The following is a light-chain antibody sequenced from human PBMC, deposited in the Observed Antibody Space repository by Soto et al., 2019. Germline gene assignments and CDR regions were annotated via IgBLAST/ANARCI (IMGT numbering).Light chain of an antibody. Sequence: QSVLTQPPSVSGAPGQRVTISCTGSSSNIGAGYDVHWYQQLPGTAPKVLIYGNSNRPSGVPDRFSGSKSGTSASLAITGLQAEEEADYYCCSYAGGPEVFGTGTKLTVL. CDR1: SSNIGAGYD. V-gene: IGLV1-40*01. J-gene: IGLJ1*01. CDR3: CSYAGGPEV. CDR2: GNS.